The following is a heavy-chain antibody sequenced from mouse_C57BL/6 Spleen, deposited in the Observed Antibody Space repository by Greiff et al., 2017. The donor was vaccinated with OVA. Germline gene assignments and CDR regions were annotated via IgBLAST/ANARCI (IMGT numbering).Heavy chain of an antibody. D-gene: IGHD1-1*01. V-gene: IGHV1-26*01. CDR1: GYTFTDYY. CDR3: ANYYGSSYDAMDY. CDR2: INPNNGGT. J-gene: IGHJ4*01. Sequence: LVKPGASVKISCKASGYTFTDYYMNWVKQSHGKSLEWIGDINPNNGGTSYNQKFKGKATLTVDKSSSTAYMELRSLTSEDSAVYYCANYYGSSYDAMDYWGQGTSVTVSS.